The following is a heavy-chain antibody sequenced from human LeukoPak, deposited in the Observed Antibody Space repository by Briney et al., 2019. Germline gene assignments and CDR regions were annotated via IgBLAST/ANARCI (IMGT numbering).Heavy chain of an antibody. Sequence: GGSLRLSCAASGFTFSSYSMNWVRQAPGKGLEWVSYISSRSSTIYYADSVKGRFTISRDNAKNSLYLQMNTLRAEDTAVYYCARDASSGITIFGVVFDGDAFDIWGQGTMVTVSS. CDR1: GFTFSSYS. J-gene: IGHJ3*02. CDR3: ARDASSGITIFGVVFDGDAFDI. CDR2: ISSRSSTI. V-gene: IGHV3-48*01. D-gene: IGHD3-3*01.